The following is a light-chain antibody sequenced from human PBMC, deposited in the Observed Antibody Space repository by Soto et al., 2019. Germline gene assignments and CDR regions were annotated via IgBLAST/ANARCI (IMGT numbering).Light chain of an antibody. Sequence: IVLTQSPGTLSLSPGERATLSCRASQSVTTQLAWYQQKPGQAPRLIIHGASSRATGVPDRITGSGSGTDLTLSNSRLESEDFAVYYCQQYGGSTRTFGQGTKVEIK. CDR2: GAS. CDR1: QSVTTQ. V-gene: IGKV3-20*01. CDR3: QQYGGSTRT. J-gene: IGKJ1*01.